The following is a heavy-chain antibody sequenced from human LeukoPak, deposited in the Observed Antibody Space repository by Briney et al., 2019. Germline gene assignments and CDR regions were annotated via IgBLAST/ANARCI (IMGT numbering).Heavy chain of an antibody. Sequence: SETLSLTCTVSGGSVSGGNYYRSWIRQSPGKGLEWIGYIHYSGSTVYNPSLKSRVTMSIDTSENQFSLNLSSVTAADTAVYYCARTGSTGGYWGQGTLVTVSS. CDR1: GGSVSGGNYY. J-gene: IGHJ4*02. CDR3: ARTGSTGGY. D-gene: IGHD1-1*01. CDR2: IHYSGST. V-gene: IGHV4-61*01.